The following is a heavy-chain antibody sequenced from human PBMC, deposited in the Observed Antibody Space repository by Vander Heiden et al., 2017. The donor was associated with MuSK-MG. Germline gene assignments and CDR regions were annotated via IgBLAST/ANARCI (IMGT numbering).Heavy chain of an antibody. V-gene: IGHV3-23*01. CDR2: ISGSGGFT. CDR1: GFTSSSYA. Sequence: EVHLLESGGGLVQPGGSLRLSCAASGFTSSSYAMSWVRQAPGKGLEWVSAISGSGGFTYYADSVKGRFTISRDNSKNTLYLQMNSLRAEDTAVYYCAKDVRYSYYYMDVWAKGTTVTVSS. CDR3: AKDVRYSYYYMDV. J-gene: IGHJ6*03.